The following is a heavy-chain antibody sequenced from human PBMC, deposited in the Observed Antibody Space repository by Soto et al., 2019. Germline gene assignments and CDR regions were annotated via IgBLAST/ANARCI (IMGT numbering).Heavy chain of an antibody. CDR1: GGSISSGGYY. J-gene: IGHJ4*02. CDR2: IYYSGST. D-gene: IGHD4-4*01. CDR3: ARVDYYSTPYFDY. Sequence: LSLTCTVSGGSISSGGYYWSWIRQHPGKGLEWIGYIYYSGSTYYNPSLKSRVTISVDTSKNQFSLKLSSVTAADTAVYYCARVDYYSTPYFDYWGQGTLVTVSS. V-gene: IGHV4-31*03.